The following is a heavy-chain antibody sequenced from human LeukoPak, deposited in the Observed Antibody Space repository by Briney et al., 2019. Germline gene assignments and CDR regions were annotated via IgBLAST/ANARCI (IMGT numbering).Heavy chain of an antibody. J-gene: IGHJ4*02. CDR2: ISWDGGST. D-gene: IGHD3-16*02. V-gene: IGHV3-43D*03. CDR1: GFTFDDYA. Sequence: GGSLRLSCAASGFTFDDYAMHWVRQAPGKGLEWVSLISWDGGSTYYADSVKGRFTISRDNAKNSLYLQMNSLRAEDTAVYYCARARNYDYVWGSYRLESNYFDYWGQGTLVTVSS. CDR3: ARARNYDYVWGSYRLESNYFDY.